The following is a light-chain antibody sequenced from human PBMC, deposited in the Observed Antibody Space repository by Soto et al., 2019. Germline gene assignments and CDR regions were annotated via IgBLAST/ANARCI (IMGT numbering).Light chain of an antibody. J-gene: IGKJ4*01. V-gene: IGKV3-20*01. CDR1: QSVTSSY. CDR2: GAS. CDR3: QQYGNSPLT. Sequence: EIVLTQSPGTLSLSPGERATLSCRASQSVTSSYLAWYQQKPGQAPRLLIYGASSRATGIPDRFSGSGSGTDFTFTISRLEPEDLAVYYCQQYGNSPLTFGGGTKVEIK.